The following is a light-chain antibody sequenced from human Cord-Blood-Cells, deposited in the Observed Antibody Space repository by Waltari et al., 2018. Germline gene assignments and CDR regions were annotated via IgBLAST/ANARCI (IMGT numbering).Light chain of an antibody. Sequence: AIRITQSPSSLSASTGDRVTITCQASQGISSYLAWYQQKPGKAPKLLIYAASTLQSGVPSRFSGSGSGTDFTLTISCLQSEDFATYYCQQLNSYPLTFGGGTKVEIK. CDR1: QGISSY. J-gene: IGKJ4*01. CDR2: AAS. V-gene: IGKV1-8*01. CDR3: QQLNSYPLT.